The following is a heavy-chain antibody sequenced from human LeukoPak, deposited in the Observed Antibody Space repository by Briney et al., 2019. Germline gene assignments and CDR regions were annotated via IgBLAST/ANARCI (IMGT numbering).Heavy chain of an antibody. CDR2: IKKDGTEK. Sequence: GGSLRLSCTASGFTFSSYGMNWVRQAPGKGLEWVANIKKDGTEKKYVDSVKGRFTISRDNAKNSLYLQMNSLRAEDTALYYCAREGGSGWYSGWFDPWGQGTLVTVSS. CDR3: AREGGSGWYSGWFDP. V-gene: IGHV3-7*01. J-gene: IGHJ5*02. D-gene: IGHD6-19*01. CDR1: GFTFSSYG.